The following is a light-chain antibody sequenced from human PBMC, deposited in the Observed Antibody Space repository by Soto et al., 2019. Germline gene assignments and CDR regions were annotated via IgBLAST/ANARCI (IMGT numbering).Light chain of an antibody. CDR1: QSVDTN. V-gene: IGKV3-15*01. CDR2: GAS. J-gene: IGKJ4*01. Sequence: IVMTQSPAILSVSPGERATLSCRASQSVDTNLAWYQQKPGQAPRLLIHGASTRATGIPARFSGSWSGTEFTLTISSLQSDEYAVYYCQQYKNWPPLTFGGGTTVDI. CDR3: QQYKNWPPLT.